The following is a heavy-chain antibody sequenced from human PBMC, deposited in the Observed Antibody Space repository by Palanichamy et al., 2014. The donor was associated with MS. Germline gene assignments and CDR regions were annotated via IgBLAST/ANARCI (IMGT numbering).Heavy chain of an antibody. Sequence: EVQLVQSGPEVKKPGESLKISCQVSGFSFTNFWVGWVRQMPGKGLDWVGIIYPADSDTRYNPSFEGQVTISVDKSITTAYLQWSSLRASDTAMYYCARPLGGCSGDICHMYFDSWGQGTLVTVSA. CDR2: IYPADSDT. J-gene: IGHJ5*01. D-gene: IGHD2-21*02. V-gene: IGHV5-51*01. CDR1: GFSFTNFW. CDR3: ARPLGGCSGDICHMYFDS.